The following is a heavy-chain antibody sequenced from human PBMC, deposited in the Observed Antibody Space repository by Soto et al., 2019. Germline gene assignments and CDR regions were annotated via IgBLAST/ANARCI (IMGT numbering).Heavy chain of an antibody. Sequence: EVQLVESGGGLVQHGGSLSLSCAASGFTFGTYWMTWVRQPPGKGLECVADIKPDGSEIYYVDSVKGRFTISRDNAKNSLYLHMNSLRAEDTAVYYCATDLNWEHYWGQGTRVSVSS. CDR1: GFTFGTYW. CDR2: IKPDGSEI. J-gene: IGHJ4*02. CDR3: ATDLNWEHY. V-gene: IGHV3-7*04. D-gene: IGHD7-27*01.